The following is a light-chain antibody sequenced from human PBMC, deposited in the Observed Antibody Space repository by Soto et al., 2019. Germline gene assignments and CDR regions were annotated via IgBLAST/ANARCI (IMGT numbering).Light chain of an antibody. Sequence: DIQVTQSPSSLSASVGDSVTIPCRTSQTIGTFLNWYQQKPGKVPNLLISSASSLHTGVPSRFSASGSGTDFTLTISSLQPEDFATYYCQQSYLTWTFGQGTKVDIK. CDR1: QTIGTF. CDR3: QQSYLTWT. CDR2: SAS. J-gene: IGKJ1*01. V-gene: IGKV1-39*01.